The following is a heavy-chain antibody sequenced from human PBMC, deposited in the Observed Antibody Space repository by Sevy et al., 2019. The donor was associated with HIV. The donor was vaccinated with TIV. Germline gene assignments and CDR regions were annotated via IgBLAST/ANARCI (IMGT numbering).Heavy chain of an antibody. J-gene: IGHJ6*02. Sequence: GGSLRLSCAASGFTFSIYAMSWARQAPGKGLEWVSAISGSGSGTYYADSVKGRFTISRDNSKNTLYLQMNSLRAEDTAVYYCAKFVSTITMVRGVITYGMDVWGQRTTVTVSS. CDR2: ISGSGSGT. V-gene: IGHV3-23*01. CDR3: AKFVSTITMVRGVITYGMDV. CDR1: GFTFSIYA. D-gene: IGHD3-10*01.